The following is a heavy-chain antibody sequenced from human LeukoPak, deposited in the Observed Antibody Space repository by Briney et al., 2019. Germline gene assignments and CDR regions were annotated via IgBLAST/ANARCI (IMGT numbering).Heavy chain of an antibody. D-gene: IGHD2-15*01. CDR1: GGSLTGHY. CDR3: ARGREIYCSAVSCYRWFDP. CDR2: IFYSGTT. Sequence: SETLSLTCTVSGGSLTGHYWSWIRQPPGKGLEWIGYIFYSGTTNYTPSLNSRVTISLDTSKNQISLRLSSVTAADTGVYYCARGREIYCSAVSCYRWFDPWGQGTLVTVSS. J-gene: IGHJ5*02. V-gene: IGHV4-59*11.